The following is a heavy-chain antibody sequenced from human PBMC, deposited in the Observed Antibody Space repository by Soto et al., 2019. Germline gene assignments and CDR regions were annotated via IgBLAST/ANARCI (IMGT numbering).Heavy chain of an antibody. Sequence: PSDTLSLTCTVSGGSISSGGYYWSWIRQHPGKGLEWIGYIYYSGSTYYNPSLKSRVTISVDTSKNQFSLKLSSVTAADTAVYYCARDSIAVAGTGVDYWGQGTVVTVSS. D-gene: IGHD6-19*01. V-gene: IGHV4-31*03. CDR3: ARDSIAVAGTGVDY. CDR2: IYYSGST. J-gene: IGHJ4*02. CDR1: GGSISSGGYY.